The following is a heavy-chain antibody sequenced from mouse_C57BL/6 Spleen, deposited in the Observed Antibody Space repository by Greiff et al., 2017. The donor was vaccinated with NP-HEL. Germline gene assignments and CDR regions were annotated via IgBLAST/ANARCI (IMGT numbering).Heavy chain of an antibody. D-gene: IGHD4-1*01. V-gene: IGHV1-72*01. Sequence: VKLQQPGAELVKPGASVKLSCRASGYTFTSYWMHWVKQRPGRGLEWIGRIDPNSAGSKYNEKFKTKATLTADTPSSTAYMQLSSLTSEDSAVYYCARSLTGFDYWGQGTTLTVSS. CDR3: ARSLTGFDY. J-gene: IGHJ2*01. CDR2: IDPNSAGS. CDR1: GYTFTSYW.